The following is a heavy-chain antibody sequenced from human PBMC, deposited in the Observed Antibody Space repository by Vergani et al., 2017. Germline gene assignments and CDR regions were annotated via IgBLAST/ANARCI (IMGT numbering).Heavy chain of an antibody. D-gene: IGHD3-22*01. CDR3: ARGXYYDSSGYYYLDS. Sequence: QVQLQQWGAGLLKPSETLCLTCAVYGGSFSGYYWSWIRQPPGKGLEWIGEINHSGSTNYNPSLKSRVTISVDTSKNQFSLKLSSVTAADTAVYYCARGXYYDSSGYYYLDSWGQGTLVTVSS. J-gene: IGHJ4*02. V-gene: IGHV4-34*01. CDR1: GGSFSGYY. CDR2: INHSGST.